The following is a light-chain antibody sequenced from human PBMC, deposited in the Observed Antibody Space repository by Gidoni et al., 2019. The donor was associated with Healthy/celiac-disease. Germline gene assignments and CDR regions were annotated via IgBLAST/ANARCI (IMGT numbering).Light chain of an antibody. Sequence: QSALTQPASVSGSPGQSIPISCTGTSSDVGGYNYVPWYQQHPGKAPKLMIYDASNRPSGVSNRFSGSKSGNTASLTISGLQAEDEADYYCNSYTSSSILVVFGGGTKLTVL. CDR1: SSDVGGYNY. V-gene: IGLV2-14*01. CDR2: DAS. J-gene: IGLJ2*01. CDR3: NSYTSSSILVV.